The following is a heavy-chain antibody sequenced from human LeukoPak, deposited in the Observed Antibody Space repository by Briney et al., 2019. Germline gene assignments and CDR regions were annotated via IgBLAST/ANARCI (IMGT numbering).Heavy chain of an antibody. V-gene: IGHV3-9*03. CDR3: AKETATGHFDY. CDR2: ISWNSGSI. Sequence: GGSLRLSCVASGFTFGDYAMHLVRLVPGKGLEWVSGISWNSGSIGYADSVKGRFTISRDNAKNSLYLQMNSLRAEDMALYYCAKETATGHFDYWGQGTLVTVSS. D-gene: IGHD6-13*01. J-gene: IGHJ4*02. CDR1: GFTFGDYA.